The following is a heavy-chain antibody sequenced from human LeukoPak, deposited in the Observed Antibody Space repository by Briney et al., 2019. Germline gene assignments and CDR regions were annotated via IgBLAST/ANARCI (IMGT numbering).Heavy chain of an antibody. CDR2: INVGNGNT. V-gene: IGHV1-3*01. CDR1: GYTFTRYA. Sequence: ASVKVSCKASGYTFTRYAMHWVRQAPGQRLEWMGWINVGNGNTKYSQKFQGRVTMTRNTSISTAYMELSSLRSEDTAVYYCARGRATTVTSYYYYYGMDVWGQGTTVTVSS. J-gene: IGHJ6*02. D-gene: IGHD4-17*01. CDR3: ARGRATTVTSYYYYYGMDV.